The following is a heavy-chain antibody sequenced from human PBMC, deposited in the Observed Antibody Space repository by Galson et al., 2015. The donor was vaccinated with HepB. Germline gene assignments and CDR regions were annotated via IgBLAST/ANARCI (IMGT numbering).Heavy chain of an antibody. D-gene: IGHD3-10*01. V-gene: IGHV3-20*04. CDR2: INWNGGST. Sequence: SLRLSCAASGFTFDDYGMSWVRQAPGKGLEWVSGINWNGGSTGYADSVKGRFTISRDNAKNSLYLQMNSLRAEDTALYYCARGQPLWFGELSDYFDYWGQGTLVTVSS. CDR1: GFTFDDYG. J-gene: IGHJ4*02. CDR3: ARGQPLWFGELSDYFDY.